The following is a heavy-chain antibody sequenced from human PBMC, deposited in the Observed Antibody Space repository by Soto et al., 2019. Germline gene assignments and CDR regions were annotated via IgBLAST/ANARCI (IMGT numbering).Heavy chain of an antibody. V-gene: IGHV3-74*01. CDR1: GFTFSSYW. Sequence: GGSLRLSCAASGFTFSSYWMHWVRQAPGKGLVWVSRINSDGSSTSYADSVKGRSTISRDNAKNTLYLQMNSLRPEDTAVYYCASGGERESDYWGPGTLVTVAS. CDR3: ASGGERESDY. CDR2: INSDGSST. J-gene: IGHJ4*02. D-gene: IGHD3-10*01.